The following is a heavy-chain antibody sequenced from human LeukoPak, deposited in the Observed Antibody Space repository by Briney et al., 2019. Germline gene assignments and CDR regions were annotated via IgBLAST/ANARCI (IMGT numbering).Heavy chain of an antibody. CDR1: GFTFSSYA. CDR3: ARGRYCSGGSCYPVARFDY. V-gene: IGHV3-30*01. Sequence: PGRSLRLSCAASGFTFSSYAMHWVRQAPGKGLEWVAVISYDGSNKYYADSVKGRFTISRDNSKNTLYLQMNSQRAEDTAVYYCARGRYCSGGSCYPVARFDYWGQGTLVTVSS. CDR2: ISYDGSNK. J-gene: IGHJ4*02. D-gene: IGHD2-15*01.